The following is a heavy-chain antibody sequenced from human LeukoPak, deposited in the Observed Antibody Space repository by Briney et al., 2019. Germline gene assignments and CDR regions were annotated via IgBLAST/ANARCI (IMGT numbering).Heavy chain of an antibody. D-gene: IGHD4-17*01. V-gene: IGHV3-53*01. J-gene: IGHJ4*02. CDR2: IYSGGST. Sequence: GGSLRLSCAASGFTVSSNYMSWVRQAPGKGLEWVSVIYSGGSTYYADSVKGRFTISRDNSKNTLYLQMNSLRAEDTAVYYCAKVLYGDYVFFDYWGQGTLVTVSS. CDR1: GFTVSSNY. CDR3: AKVLYGDYVFFDY.